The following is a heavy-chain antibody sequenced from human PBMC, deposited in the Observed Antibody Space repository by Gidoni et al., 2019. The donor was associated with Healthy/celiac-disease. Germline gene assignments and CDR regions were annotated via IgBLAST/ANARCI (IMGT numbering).Heavy chain of an antibody. Sequence: EVQLVASGGGLVQPGRYLRLSCAASGFTFVDYAFHWVRQAPGKGLEWFSGISWNSGSIGYADAVKGRFTISRDNAKNSLYLQMNSLRAEDTALYYCAKEGSGYDYVGWRNYYYGMDVWGQGTTVTVSS. CDR2: ISWNSGSI. J-gene: IGHJ6*02. CDR3: AKEGSGYDYVGWRNYYYGMDV. CDR1: GFTFVDYA. V-gene: IGHV3-9*01. D-gene: IGHD5-12*01.